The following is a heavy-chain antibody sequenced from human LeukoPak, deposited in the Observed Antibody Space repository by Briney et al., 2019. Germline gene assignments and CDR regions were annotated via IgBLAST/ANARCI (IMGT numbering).Heavy chain of an antibody. D-gene: IGHD5-12*01. V-gene: IGHV1-24*01. Sequence: ASVKVSFKVSGYTLTELSMHWVRQAPGKGLEWMGGFDPEDGETIYAQKFQGRVTMTEDTSTDTAYMELSSLRSEDTAVYYCATVDSGYDFNYYYGMDVWGQGTTVTVSS. CDR1: GYTLTELS. CDR3: ATVDSGYDFNYYYGMDV. CDR2: FDPEDGET. J-gene: IGHJ6*02.